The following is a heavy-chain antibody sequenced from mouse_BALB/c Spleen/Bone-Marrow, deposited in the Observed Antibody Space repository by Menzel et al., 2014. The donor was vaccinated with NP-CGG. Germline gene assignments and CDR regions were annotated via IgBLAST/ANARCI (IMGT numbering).Heavy chain of an antibody. V-gene: IGHV3-6*02. CDR2: ISYDGSN. Sequence: EVQLVESGPGLVKPSQSLSVTCSVTGYSITSGYHWNWIRQSPGNKLEWMGYISYDGSNDYNPSLKNRISITRDTSKNQFFLKLNSVTTEDTATYYCAREAMDYWGQGTSVTVSS. CDR1: GYSITSGYH. CDR3: AREAMDY. J-gene: IGHJ4*01.